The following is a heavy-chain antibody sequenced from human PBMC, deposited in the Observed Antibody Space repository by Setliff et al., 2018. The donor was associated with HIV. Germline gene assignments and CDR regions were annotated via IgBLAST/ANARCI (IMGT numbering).Heavy chain of an antibody. CDR2: ISAYNGNT. D-gene: IGHD5-12*01. J-gene: IGHJ4*02. V-gene: IGHV1-18*01. CDR1: GYTFSSYD. CDR3: ARRKSVRDGYNSDY. Sequence: ASVKVSCKASGYTFSSYDISWVRQAPGQGLEWMGWISAYNGNTNYAQKLQGRVTMTTDTSTTTAYMELRSLGSDDTAVYYCARRKSVRDGYNSDYWGQGTVATGTS.